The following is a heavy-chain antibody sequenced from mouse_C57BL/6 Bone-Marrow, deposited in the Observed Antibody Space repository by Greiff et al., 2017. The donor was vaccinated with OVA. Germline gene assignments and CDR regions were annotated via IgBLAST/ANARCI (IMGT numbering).Heavy chain of an antibody. CDR3: ARGLGRYYVDY. CDR1: GYTFTDYA. V-gene: IGHV1-67*01. Sequence: QVQLQQSGPELVRPGVSVKISCKGSGYTFTDYAMHWVKQSHAKSLEWIGVISTYYGDASYNQTFTDKATMTVDQSSSTTYMELARLTSEHSAVYYCARGLGRYYVDYWGQGTTLTVSS. CDR2: ISTYYGDA. J-gene: IGHJ2*01. D-gene: IGHD4-1*01.